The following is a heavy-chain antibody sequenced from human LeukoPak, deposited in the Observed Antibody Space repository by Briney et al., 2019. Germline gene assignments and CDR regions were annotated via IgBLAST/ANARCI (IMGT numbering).Heavy chain of an antibody. Sequence: PSETLSLTCAVHGGFFSGYYWSWIRRPPGKGLEWIGEINHSGSTNYNPSLKSRVTISVDTSKNQFSLKLSSVTAADTAVYYCARAGLLWFGRNNYYYGMDVWGQGTTVTVSS. CDR2: INHSGST. D-gene: IGHD3-10*01. CDR1: GGFFSGYY. J-gene: IGHJ6*02. CDR3: ARAGLLWFGRNNYYYGMDV. V-gene: IGHV4-34*01.